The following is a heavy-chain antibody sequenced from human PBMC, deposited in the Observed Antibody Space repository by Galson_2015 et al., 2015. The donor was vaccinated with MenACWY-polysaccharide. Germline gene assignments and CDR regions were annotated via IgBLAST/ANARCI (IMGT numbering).Heavy chain of an antibody. J-gene: IGHJ6*02. CDR3: AAVAGDYYYYGMDV. CDR1: GFTFSSYS. CDR2: ISSSSSYI. D-gene: IGHD6-19*01. Sequence: SLRLSCAASGFTFSSYSMNWVRQAPGKGLEWVSSISSSSSYIYYADSVKGRFTISRDNAKNSLYLQMNSLGAEDTAVYYCAAVAGDYYYYGMDVWGQGTTVTVSS. V-gene: IGHV3-21*01.